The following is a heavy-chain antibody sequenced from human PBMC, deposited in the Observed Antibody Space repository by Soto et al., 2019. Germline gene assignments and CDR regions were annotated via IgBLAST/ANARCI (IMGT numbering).Heavy chain of an antibody. D-gene: IGHD1-1*01. CDR2: INPNSGGT. V-gene: IGHV1-2*04. Sequence: GASVKVSCKASGYTFTGYYMHWVRQAPGQGLEWMGWINPNSGGTNYAQKFQGWVTMTRDTSISTAYMELSRLRSDDTAVYYCARRATTGTILSETLYYFDYWGQGTLVTVSS. CDR1: GYTFTGYY. CDR3: ARRATTGTILSETLYYFDY. J-gene: IGHJ4*02.